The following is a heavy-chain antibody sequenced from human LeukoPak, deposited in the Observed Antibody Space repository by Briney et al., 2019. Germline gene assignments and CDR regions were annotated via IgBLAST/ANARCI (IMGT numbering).Heavy chain of an antibody. Sequence: GGSLRLSCAASGFTFSTYWMHWVRQAPGKGLVWVSHIDSDGSSTNYADSVKGRFTISRDNAKNTLYLQMNSLRAEDTAVYYCGRRDSTFWSIDYWGQGTPVTVSS. CDR3: GRRDSTFWSIDY. CDR2: IDSDGSST. CDR1: GFTFSTYW. V-gene: IGHV3-74*01. D-gene: IGHD2-2*01. J-gene: IGHJ4*02.